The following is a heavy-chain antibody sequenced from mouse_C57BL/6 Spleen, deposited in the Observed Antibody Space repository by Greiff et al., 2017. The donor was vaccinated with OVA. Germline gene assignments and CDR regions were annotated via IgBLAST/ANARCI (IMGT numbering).Heavy chain of an antibody. CDR3: ASGDDAGGY. J-gene: IGHJ2*01. D-gene: IGHD2-3*01. CDR1: GYSFTGYF. V-gene: IGHV1-20*01. CDR2: INPYNGDT. Sequence: EVQLVESGPELVKPGDSVKISCKASGYSFTGYFMNWVMQSHGKSLEWIGRINPYNGDTFYNQKFKGKATLTVDKSSSTAHMELRSLTSEVSAVYYCASGDDAGGYWGQGTTLTVSS.